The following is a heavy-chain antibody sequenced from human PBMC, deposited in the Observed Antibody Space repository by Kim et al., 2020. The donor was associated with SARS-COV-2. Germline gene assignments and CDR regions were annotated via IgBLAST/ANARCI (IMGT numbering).Heavy chain of an antibody. CDR2: ISNSGGNT. CDR3: AKSQPGSYLHVMDV. J-gene: IGHJ6*02. V-gene: IGHV3-23*01. Sequence: GGSLRLSCAASGFTFSTYGMSWVRQAPGKGLEAVSGISNSGGNTYATYSVKGRFRISRVNSRNTLYLQTNSLRAEGTAIYYCAKSQPGSYLHVMDVWGQG. CDR1: GFTFSTYG. D-gene: IGHD1-26*01.